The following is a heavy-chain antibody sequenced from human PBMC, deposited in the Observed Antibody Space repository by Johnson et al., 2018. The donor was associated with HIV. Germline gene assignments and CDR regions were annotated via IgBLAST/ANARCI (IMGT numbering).Heavy chain of an antibody. CDR1: GFTFDDYG. CDR2: ITSTSGSI. J-gene: IGHJ3*01. Sequence: VHLVASGGGVVRPGRSLILSCAASGFTFDDYGMSWVRQAPGKGLEWVSGITSTSGSIGYADSLKGRFTISRDNAKNSLYLQMNSLRPEDTALYYCARGGLGYQNCHDPFDVWGQGTMVTVSS. D-gene: IGHD3-16*02. V-gene: IGHV3-20*04. CDR3: ARGGLGYQNCHDPFDV.